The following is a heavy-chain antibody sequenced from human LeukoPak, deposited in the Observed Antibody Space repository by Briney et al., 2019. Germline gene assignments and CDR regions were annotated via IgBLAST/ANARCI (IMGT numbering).Heavy chain of an antibody. CDR1: GYTFTSYD. V-gene: IGHV1-8*03. CDR3: ARAYSSSWYTPVYYYYMDV. CDR2: MNPNSGNT. D-gene: IGHD6-13*01. Sequence: ASVKVSCNASGYTFTSYDINWVRQATGQGLEWMGWMNPNSGNTGYAQKFQGRVTITRNTSISTAYMELSSLRSEDTAVYYCARAYSSSWYTPVYYYYMDVWSKGTTVTVSS. J-gene: IGHJ6*03.